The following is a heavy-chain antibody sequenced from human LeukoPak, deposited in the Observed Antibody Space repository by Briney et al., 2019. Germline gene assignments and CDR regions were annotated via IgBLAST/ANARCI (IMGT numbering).Heavy chain of an antibody. J-gene: IGHJ6*03. D-gene: IGHD4-11*01. CDR1: GFTVSSNY. V-gene: IGHV3-66*02. CDR3: ANSLTTDYYMDV. CDR2: TYSGGST. Sequence: GGSLRLSCAASGFTVSSNYMSWVRQAPGKGLEWVSVTYSGGSTYYADSVKGRFTISRDNSKNTLYLQMNSLRAEDTAVYYCANSLTTDYYMDVWGKGTTVTVSS.